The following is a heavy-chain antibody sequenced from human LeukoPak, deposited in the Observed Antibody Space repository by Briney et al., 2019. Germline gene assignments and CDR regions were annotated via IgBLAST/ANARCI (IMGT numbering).Heavy chain of an antibody. Sequence: PSETLSLTCAVYGGSFSGYYWSWIRQPAGKGLEWIGRIYTSGSTNYNPSLKSRVTISVDTSKNQFSLKLSSVTAADTAVYYCASVSEWELLRPNYYFDYWGQGTLVTVSS. D-gene: IGHD1-26*01. V-gene: IGHV4-59*10. CDR1: GGSFSGYY. CDR3: ASVSEWELLRPNYYFDY. CDR2: IYTSGST. J-gene: IGHJ4*02.